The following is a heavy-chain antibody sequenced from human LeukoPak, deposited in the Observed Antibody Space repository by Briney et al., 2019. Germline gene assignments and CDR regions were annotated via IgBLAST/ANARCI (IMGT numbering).Heavy chain of an antibody. CDR3: AREGIAVAFDY. V-gene: IGHV3-30*04. Sequence: SLRLSCAASGFTFSSYAMHWVRPAPGKGLEWVAVISYDGSNKYYADSVKGRFTISRDNSKNTLYLQMNSLRAEDTAVYYCAREGIAVAFDYWGQGTLVTLSS. J-gene: IGHJ4*02. CDR2: ISYDGSNK. CDR1: GFTFSSYA. D-gene: IGHD6-19*01.